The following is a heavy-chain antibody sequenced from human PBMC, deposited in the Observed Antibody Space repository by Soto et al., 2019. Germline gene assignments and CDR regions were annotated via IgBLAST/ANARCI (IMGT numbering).Heavy chain of an antibody. D-gene: IGHD3-10*01. Sequence: PSETLSLTCAVYGGSFSGYYWSWIRQPPGKGLEWIGEINHSGSTNYNPSLKSRVTISVDTSKNQFSLKLSSVTAADTAVYYCARGYTMDGSGRYYYYMDVWGKGTTVTVSS. J-gene: IGHJ6*03. CDR2: INHSGST. CDR3: ARGYTMDGSGRYYYYMDV. V-gene: IGHV4-34*01. CDR1: GGSFSGYY.